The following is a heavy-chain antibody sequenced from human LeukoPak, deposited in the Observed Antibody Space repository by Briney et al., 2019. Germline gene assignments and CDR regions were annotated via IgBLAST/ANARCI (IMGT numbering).Heavy chain of an antibody. J-gene: IGHJ6*04. CDR3: TTDLSYFYYYYGMDV. V-gene: IGHV3-15*01. Sequence: GGSLRLSCAASGFTFSNAWMSWVRQAPGKGLEWVGRIKSKTDGGTTDYAAPVKGRFTISRDDSNNTLYPQMNSLKTQETAVYYCTTDLSYFYYYYGMDVWGKGTTVTVSS. CDR1: GFTFSNAW. D-gene: IGHD1-26*01. CDR2: IKSKTDGGTT.